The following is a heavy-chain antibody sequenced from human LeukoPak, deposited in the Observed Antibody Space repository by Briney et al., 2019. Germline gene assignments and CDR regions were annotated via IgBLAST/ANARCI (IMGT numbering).Heavy chain of an antibody. CDR3: ARTGYLKPIDS. Sequence: GSLRLSCTASGFTVSSNYMTWVRQAPGKGLEWVSIIYSSGTTYYADSVKGLFTISRDNSKNTLYLQMNSLRTEDTAVYYCARTGYLKPIDSWGQGTLVTVSS. V-gene: IGHV3-66*02. CDR1: GFTVSSNY. D-gene: IGHD3-9*01. CDR2: IYSSGTT. J-gene: IGHJ4*02.